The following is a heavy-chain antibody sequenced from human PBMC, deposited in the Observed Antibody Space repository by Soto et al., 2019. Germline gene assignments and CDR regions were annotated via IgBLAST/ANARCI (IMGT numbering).Heavy chain of an antibody. D-gene: IGHD2-2*01. CDR3: ARTKYCSSTSCYYFDY. Sequence: KTSETLSLTCTVSGGSISSGGYYWSWIRQHPGKGLEWIGYIYYSGSTYYNPSLKSRVTISVDTSKNQFSLKLSSVTAADTAVYYCARTKYCSSTSCYYFDYWGQGTLVTVSS. V-gene: IGHV4-31*03. J-gene: IGHJ4*02. CDR1: GGSISSGGYY. CDR2: IYYSGST.